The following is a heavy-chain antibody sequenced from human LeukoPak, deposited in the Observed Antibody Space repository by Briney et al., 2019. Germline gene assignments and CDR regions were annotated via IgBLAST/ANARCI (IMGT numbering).Heavy chain of an antibody. V-gene: IGHV4-39*01. CDR2: IYYSGST. J-gene: IGHJ3*02. CDR1: GGSISSSSYY. CDR3: ARQGWFNAFDI. Sequence: PSETLSLTCTVSGGSISSSSYYWGWIRQPPGKGLEWIGSIYYSGSTYYNPSLKSRVTISVDTSKNQFSLKLSSVTAADTAVYYCARQGWFNAFDIWGQGTMVIVSS. D-gene: IGHD2-15*01.